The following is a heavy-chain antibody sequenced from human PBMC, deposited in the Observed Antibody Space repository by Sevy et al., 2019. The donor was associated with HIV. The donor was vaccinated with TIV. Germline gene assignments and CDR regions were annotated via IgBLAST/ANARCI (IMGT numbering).Heavy chain of an antibody. CDR2: INWNGGST. CDR3: ARHGYGYGYHALLDYYYGMDV. J-gene: IGHJ6*02. CDR1: GFTFDDYG. V-gene: IGHV3-20*04. D-gene: IGHD5-18*01. Sequence: GGSLRLSCAASGFTFDDYGMSWVRQAPGKGLEWVSGINWNGGSTGYADSVKGRFTISRGNAKNSLYLQVNSMRAKDTALYYCARHGYGYGYHALLDYYYGMDVWGQGTTVTVSS.